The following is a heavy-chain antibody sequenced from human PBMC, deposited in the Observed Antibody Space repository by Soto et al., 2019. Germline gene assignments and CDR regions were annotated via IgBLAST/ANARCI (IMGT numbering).Heavy chain of an antibody. D-gene: IGHD5-12*01. CDR3: AKEGHVDIVATLPPYTWFDP. CDR1: GFTFSSYG. Sequence: QVQLVESGGGVVQPGRSLRLSCAASGFTFSSYGMHWVRQAPGKGLEWVAVISYDGSNKYYADSVKGRFTISRDNSKNTLYLQMNSLRAEDTAVYYCAKEGHVDIVATLPPYTWFDPWGQGTLVTVSS. J-gene: IGHJ5*02. CDR2: ISYDGSNK. V-gene: IGHV3-30*18.